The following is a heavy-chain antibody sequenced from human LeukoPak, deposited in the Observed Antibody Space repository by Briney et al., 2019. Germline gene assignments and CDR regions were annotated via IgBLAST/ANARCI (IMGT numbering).Heavy chain of an antibody. Sequence: GGSLRLSCAASGFTFSSYAMHWVRQAPGKGLEWVAVISYDGSNKYYADSVKGRFTISRDNSKNTLYLQMNSLRAEDTAVYYCAKGARPSYDILTGYRYYFDYWGQGTLVTVSS. CDR3: AKGARPSYDILTGYRYYFDY. V-gene: IGHV3-30-3*01. CDR2: ISYDGSNK. D-gene: IGHD3-9*01. CDR1: GFTFSSYA. J-gene: IGHJ4*02.